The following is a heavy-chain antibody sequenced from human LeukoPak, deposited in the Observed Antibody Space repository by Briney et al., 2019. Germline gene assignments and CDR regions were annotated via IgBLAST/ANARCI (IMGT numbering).Heavy chain of an antibody. CDR2: ISFNSETT. CDR3: GRVARGNYYHFDS. V-gene: IGHV3-48*04. Sequence: AGSLRLSCAASGFTFSSFSLTWVRQAPGKGLEWLSYISFNSETTSYADSVKGRFTSSRDYAKNSLYLQMNSLRAEDTAVYYCGRVARGNYYHFDSWGQGTLVTVSS. CDR1: GFTFSSFS. J-gene: IGHJ4*02. D-gene: IGHD1-26*01.